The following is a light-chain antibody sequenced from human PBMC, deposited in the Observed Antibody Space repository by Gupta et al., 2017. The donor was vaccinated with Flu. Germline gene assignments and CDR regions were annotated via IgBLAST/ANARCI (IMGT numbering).Light chain of an antibody. CDR2: EVS. J-gene: IGLJ1*01. CDR1: SSDVGGYNY. Sequence: QSALTQPASVSGSPGQSITISCTGTSSDVGGYNYVSWYQQHPGKAPKLMIYEVSNRPSGVSNRLSGAKTGSTASLTISGRQDEDEADYYCSSYTSSSTLVFGTGTKVTVL. V-gene: IGLV2-14*01. CDR3: SSYTSSSTLV.